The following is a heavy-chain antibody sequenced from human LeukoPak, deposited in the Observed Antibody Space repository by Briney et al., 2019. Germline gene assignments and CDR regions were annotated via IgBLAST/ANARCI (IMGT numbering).Heavy chain of an antibody. CDR1: GGSVSGYH. CDR3: ARVMAAGGGFDR. D-gene: IGHD2-15*01. J-gene: IGHJ4*02. Sequence: SETLSLTCTVSGGSVSGYHWSWIRQPPGQGLECIGHIYFTGSTTYNPSLKSRVTISVDTSQNQFSLSLTSVTSADTAVYYCARVMAAGGGFDRWGQGTLVTVSS. CDR2: IYFTGST. V-gene: IGHV4-59*02.